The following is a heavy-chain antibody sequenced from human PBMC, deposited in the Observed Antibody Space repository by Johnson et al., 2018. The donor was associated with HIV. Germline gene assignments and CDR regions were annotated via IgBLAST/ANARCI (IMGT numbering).Heavy chain of an antibody. Sequence: VQLVESGGGLVQPGGSLRLSCAASGFSFSSYAMSWVRQAPGKGLEWVSGISGSGSTIYYADSVKGRFTISRDNAKNSLYLQMNSLRAEDTAVYYCARDLGTTDAFDIWGQGTMVTVSS. V-gene: IGHV3-48*04. D-gene: IGHD7-27*01. J-gene: IGHJ3*02. CDR2: ISGSGSTI. CDR3: ARDLGTTDAFDI. CDR1: GFSFSSYA.